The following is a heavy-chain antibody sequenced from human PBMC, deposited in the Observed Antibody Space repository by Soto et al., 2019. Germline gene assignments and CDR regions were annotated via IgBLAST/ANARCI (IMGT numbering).Heavy chain of an antibody. CDR2: IKQDGSEK. CDR1: GFTFSTYW. D-gene: IGHD6-19*01. Sequence: EVQLVESGGGLVQPGGSLRLSCVASGFTFSTYWMSWVRQAPGKGLEWVANIKQDGSEKYYVDSAKDRFTISRDNAKNSLYLQMNSLRAEDSAVYYCARVYPGSGWPYHYYGMDVWGQGTTVTVSS. J-gene: IGHJ6*02. V-gene: IGHV3-7*01. CDR3: ARVYPGSGWPYHYYGMDV.